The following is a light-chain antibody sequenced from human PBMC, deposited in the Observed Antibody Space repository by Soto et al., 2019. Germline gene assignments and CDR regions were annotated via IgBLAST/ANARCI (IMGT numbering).Light chain of an antibody. CDR1: PSVSSY. CDR2: DAS. CDR3: QQRSNWPWT. Sequence: ETVLTQSPATLSLSPGERATLSCRASPSVSSYLAWYQQKAGQAPRLLIYDASNMATGIPARFSGSGSGTDFTLTISSLEPEDFAVYYCQQRSNWPWTFGQGTKVEIK. V-gene: IGKV3-11*01. J-gene: IGKJ1*01.